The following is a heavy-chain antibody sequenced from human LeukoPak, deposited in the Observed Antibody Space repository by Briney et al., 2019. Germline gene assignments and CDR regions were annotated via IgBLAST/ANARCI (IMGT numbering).Heavy chain of an antibody. J-gene: IGHJ4*02. CDR2: ISAYNGNT. CDR3: ARGYYYGSGSYLISFDY. CDR1: GYTFTSYG. D-gene: IGHD3-10*01. Sequence: ASVKVSCKASGYTFTSYGISWVRQAPGQGLEWMGWISAYNGNTNYAQKLQGRVTMTTDTSTSTAYMELRSLRSDDTAVYYCARGYYYGSGSYLISFDYWAREPWSPSPQ. V-gene: IGHV1-18*01.